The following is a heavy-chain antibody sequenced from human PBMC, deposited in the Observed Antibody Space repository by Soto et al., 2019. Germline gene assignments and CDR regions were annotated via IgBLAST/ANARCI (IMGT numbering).Heavy chain of an antibody. CDR1: GFTFSNAW. CDR3: STDGIWFGVDY. J-gene: IGHJ4*02. V-gene: IGHV3-15*01. CDR2: IKSNSDGGTT. Sequence: EVQLVESGGGLVKTGGSLRLSCVASGFTFSNAWMTWVRQAPGKGLECVGRIKSNSDGGTTDYAEPVKGRFTISRDDSRSTLYLQMDSLKTEDTAVYYCSTDGIWFGVDYWGQGTLVTVSS. D-gene: IGHD3-10*01.